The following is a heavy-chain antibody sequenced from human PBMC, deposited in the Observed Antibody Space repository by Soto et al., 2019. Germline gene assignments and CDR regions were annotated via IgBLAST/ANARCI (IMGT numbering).Heavy chain of an antibody. D-gene: IGHD1-7*01. Sequence: ASVKVSCKASGYTFTDYYMHWVRQAPGQGLEWMGWINPNSGGTNYAQKFQGRVTMTRDTSISTAYMKLSRLRSDDTAVYYCARKLELRGSYYYYYDMDVWGQGTTVTVSS. V-gene: IGHV1-2*02. CDR1: GYTFTDYY. CDR2: INPNSGGT. CDR3: ARKLELRGSYYYYYDMDV. J-gene: IGHJ6*02.